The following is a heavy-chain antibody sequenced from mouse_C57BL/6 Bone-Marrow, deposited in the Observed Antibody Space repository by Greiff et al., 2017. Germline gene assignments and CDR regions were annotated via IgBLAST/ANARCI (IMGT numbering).Heavy chain of an antibody. Sequence: VQLQQPGAELVMPGASVKLSCKASGYTFTSYWMHWVKQRPGQGLEWIGEIDPSDSYTNYNQKFQGKSTLTVDKSSSTAYMQLSSLTSEDSAVYYCASSPTDYAMDYWGQGTSVTVSS. CDR3: ASSPTDYAMDY. D-gene: IGHD1-1*01. J-gene: IGHJ4*01. CDR2: IDPSDSYT. V-gene: IGHV1-69*01. CDR1: GYTFTSYW.